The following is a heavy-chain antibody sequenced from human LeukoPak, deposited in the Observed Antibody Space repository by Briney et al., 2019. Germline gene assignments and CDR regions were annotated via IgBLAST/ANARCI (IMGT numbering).Heavy chain of an antibody. Sequence: SETLSLTCTVSGYSISSGYYWGWIRQPPGKGQEWIGSIYHSGSTYYNPSLKSRVTISVDTSKNQFSLKLSSVTAADTAVYYCARTYGDYIAAFDYWGQGTLVTVSS. CDR1: GYSISSGYY. CDR3: ARTYGDYIAAFDY. CDR2: IYHSGST. V-gene: IGHV4-38-2*02. J-gene: IGHJ4*02. D-gene: IGHD4-17*01.